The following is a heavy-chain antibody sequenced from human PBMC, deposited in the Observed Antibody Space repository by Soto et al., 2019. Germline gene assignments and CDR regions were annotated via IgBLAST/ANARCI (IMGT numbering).Heavy chain of an antibody. D-gene: IGHD6-6*01. Sequence: SETLSLTCTVSGGSISSYYWNWIRQTPGKGLEWIGSIYYSGSTDYNPSLKSRVTISVDTSKNQFSLKLSSVSAADTAVYFCARDSSSTYYYYGVVVWCQGTPVTVST. CDR1: GGSISSYY. J-gene: IGHJ6*01. V-gene: IGHV4-59*01. CDR3: ARDSSSTYYYYGVVV. CDR2: IYYSGST.